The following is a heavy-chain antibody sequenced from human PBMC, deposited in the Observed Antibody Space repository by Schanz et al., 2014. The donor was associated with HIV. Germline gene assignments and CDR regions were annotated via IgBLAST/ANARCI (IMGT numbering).Heavy chain of an antibody. CDR2: IVPISGSA. D-gene: IGHD3-16*01. Sequence: QVPLVQSGAEVKKPGSSVKVSCKAFGDSFTNYVISWVRQAPGHGPQWMGGIVPISGSANYAQRFQGRLTITADKSTNTAYMELSSLRSEDTAIYYCARHLPGGLFSPLNLWGQGTLVTVSS. V-gene: IGHV1-69*06. CDR3: ARHLPGGLFSPLNL. CDR1: GDSFTNYV. J-gene: IGHJ5*02.